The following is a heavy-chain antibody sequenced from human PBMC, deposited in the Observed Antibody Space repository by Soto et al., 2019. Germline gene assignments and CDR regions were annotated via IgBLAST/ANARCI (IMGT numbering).Heavy chain of an antibody. V-gene: IGHV4-39*01. CDR2: IYYSGST. CDR1: GGSISSSSYY. CDR3: AGCSGGSCYDSVATWYFVL. D-gene: IGHD2-15*01. J-gene: IGHJ2*01. Sequence: QLQLQESGPGLVKPSETLSLTCTVSGGSISSSSYYWGWIRQPPGKGLEWIGSIYYSGSTYYNPSLKRRDTLSSDTSKTQFSLNVSTVTPPDTAVYYCAGCSGGSCYDSVATWYFVLWGRGTLFTVSS.